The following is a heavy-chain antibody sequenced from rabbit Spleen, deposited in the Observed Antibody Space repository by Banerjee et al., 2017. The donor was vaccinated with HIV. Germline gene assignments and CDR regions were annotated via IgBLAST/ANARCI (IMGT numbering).Heavy chain of an antibody. Sequence: QLEESAGGLVQPGGSLKLSCKASGFTLKSYYMNWVRQAPGKGLEWIGYIDPVFGITYYANWVNGRFSISRENAQNTVFLQMTSLTAADTATYFCARYDTGAAGYKYAIDLWGPGTLVTVS. D-gene: IGHD7-1*01. CDR3: ARYDTGAAGYKYAIDL. J-gene: IGHJ4*01. CDR1: GFTLKSYY. CDR2: IDPVFGIT. V-gene: IGHV1S7*01.